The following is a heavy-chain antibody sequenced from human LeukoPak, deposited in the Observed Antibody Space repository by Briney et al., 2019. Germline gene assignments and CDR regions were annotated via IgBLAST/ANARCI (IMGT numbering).Heavy chain of an antibody. CDR2: ISAYNGNT. D-gene: IGHD4-17*01. CDR3: ARLRPVTTFDY. J-gene: IGHJ4*02. Sequence: ASVKVSCKASGYTFTSYGISWVQQAPGQGLEWMGWISAYNGNTNYAQKLQGRVTMTTDASTSTAYMELRSLRSDDTAVYYCARLRPVTTFDYWGQGTLVTVSS. CDR1: GYTFTSYG. V-gene: IGHV1-18*01.